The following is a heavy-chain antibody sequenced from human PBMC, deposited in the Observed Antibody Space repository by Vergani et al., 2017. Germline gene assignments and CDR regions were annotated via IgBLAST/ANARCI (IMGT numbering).Heavy chain of an antibody. CDR1: GYTFTSYG. J-gene: IGHJ6*03. V-gene: IGHV1-18*01. CDR2: ISAYNGNT. CDR3: ARKTREIFGVVVGFYYYYMDV. D-gene: IGHD3-3*01. Sequence: QVQLVQSGAEVKKPGASVKVSCKASGYTFTSYGISWVRQAPGQGLEWMGWISAYNGNTNYAKKLQGRVTMTTDTSTSTASMELRSLRSYDTAVYYCARKTREIFGVVVGFYYYYMDVWGKGTTVTVSS.